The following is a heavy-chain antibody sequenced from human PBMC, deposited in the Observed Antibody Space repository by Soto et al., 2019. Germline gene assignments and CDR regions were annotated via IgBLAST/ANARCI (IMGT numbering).Heavy chain of an antibody. V-gene: IGHV4-30-2*01. D-gene: IGHD1-1*01. Sequence: SETLSLTCTVSGDSISSGGYSWTWVRQPPGKGLEWIGYIYHFGTTYYNPALKSRVTISVDRSKNQFSLNLTSVTAADTAVYYYVRDRLESQVFDYWGQGTLVTVSS. CDR2: IYHFGTT. CDR1: GDSISSGGYS. J-gene: IGHJ4*02. CDR3: VRDRLESQVFDY.